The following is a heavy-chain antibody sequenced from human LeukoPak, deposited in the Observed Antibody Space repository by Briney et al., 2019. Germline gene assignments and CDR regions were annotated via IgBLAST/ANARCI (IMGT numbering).Heavy chain of an antibody. CDR1: GFTFSSYW. V-gene: IGHV3-30*03. CDR2: ISYEGSVT. CDR3: VRDRAPWGGALGGAKGMDV. D-gene: IGHD3-10*01. Sequence: GGSLRLSCAGSGFTFSSYWMNWVRQPPGKGLEWAAVISYEGSVTYYADSVKGRFTISRDNSKNTLDLQMNSLRVEDTAVYYCVRDRAPWGGALGGAKGMDVWGEGTTVAVSS. J-gene: IGHJ6*04.